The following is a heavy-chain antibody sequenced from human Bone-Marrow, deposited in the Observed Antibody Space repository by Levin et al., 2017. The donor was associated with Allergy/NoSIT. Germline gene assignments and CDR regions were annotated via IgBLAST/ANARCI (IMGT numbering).Heavy chain of an antibody. V-gene: IGHV3-20*04. CDR2: INWSGTST. Sequence: GESLKISCAPSGFTFSDNGMAWVRQGPGKGLEFVSGINWSGTSTAYADSVKGRFTISRDNAKKSLYMQMDSLRDEDTALYFCVRETRKTAAGAYYFDYWGQGSLVTVSS. CDR1: GFTFSDNG. D-gene: IGHD6-13*01. J-gene: IGHJ4*02. CDR3: VRETRKTAAGAYYFDY.